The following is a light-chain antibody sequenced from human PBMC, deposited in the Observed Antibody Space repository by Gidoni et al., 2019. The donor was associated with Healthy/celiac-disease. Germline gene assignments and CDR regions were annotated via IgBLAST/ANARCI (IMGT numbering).Light chain of an antibody. CDR3: QQSYSTPVT. Sequence: DIQMTQSPSSLSASVGDRVTITCRASQSISSYLHWYQQKPGKAPKLLIYAASSLQSGVPSRFSGGGSGTDFTITISSLQPEYFATYYCQQSYSTPVTFGPXTKVDIK. CDR2: AAS. J-gene: IGKJ3*01. V-gene: IGKV1-39*01. CDR1: QSISSY.